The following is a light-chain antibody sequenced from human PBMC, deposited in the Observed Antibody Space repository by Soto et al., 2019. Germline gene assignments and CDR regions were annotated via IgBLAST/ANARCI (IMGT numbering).Light chain of an antibody. J-gene: IGKJ1*01. CDR2: DAS. V-gene: IGKV1-5*01. CDR3: QQYDKYST. Sequence: DIQMTQSPSTLSASVGGRVTITCRASQSITIWVAWYQQRPGKAPKLLIYDASRLESRVPSRFSGSGSGTEFTLTITSLQPDDFATYFCQQYDKYSTFGHGTKVDIK. CDR1: QSITIW.